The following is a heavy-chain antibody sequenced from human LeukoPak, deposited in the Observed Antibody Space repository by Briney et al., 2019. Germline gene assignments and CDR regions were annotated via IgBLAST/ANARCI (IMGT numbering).Heavy chain of an antibody. Sequence: SGGSLRLSCAASGFTLSSYGMHWVRQAPGKGLEWVAVIWYDGSNKYYADSVKGRFTISRDNSKNTLYLQMNSLRAEDTAVYYCARDITDDSSGYYDYWGQGTLVTVSS. CDR2: IWYDGSNK. V-gene: IGHV3-33*01. CDR1: GFTLSSYG. D-gene: IGHD3-22*01. CDR3: ARDITDDSSGYYDY. J-gene: IGHJ4*02.